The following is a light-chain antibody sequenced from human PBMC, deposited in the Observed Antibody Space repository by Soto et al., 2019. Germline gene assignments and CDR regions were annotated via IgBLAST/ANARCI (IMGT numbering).Light chain of an antibody. V-gene: IGKV1-39*01. CDR3: QQTYRTPVT. CDR2: AAA. J-gene: IGKJ2*01. Sequence: DIQMTQSPSSLSASVGDRVTITCRASQTIATFLNWYQQRPGQVPRLLIYAAANLDNGVPSTFSDSGSETVFTLTISSLQHEDFATYFCQQTYRTPVTFGQETKLEIK. CDR1: QTIATF.